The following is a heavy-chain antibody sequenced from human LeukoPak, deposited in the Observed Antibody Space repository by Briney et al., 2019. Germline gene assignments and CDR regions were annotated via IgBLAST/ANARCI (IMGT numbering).Heavy chain of an antibody. CDR2: IYHSGST. J-gene: IGHJ6*03. CDR1: GYSISSGYY. V-gene: IGHV4-38-2*02. Sequence: PSETLSLTCTVSGYSISSGYYWGWIRQPPGKGLEWIGSIYHSGSTYYNPSLKSRVTISVDTSKNQFSLKLSSVTAADTAVYYCARDKKYSSGWYLGYYYYYMDVWGKGTTVTVSS. D-gene: IGHD6-19*01. CDR3: ARDKKYSSGWYLGYYYYYMDV.